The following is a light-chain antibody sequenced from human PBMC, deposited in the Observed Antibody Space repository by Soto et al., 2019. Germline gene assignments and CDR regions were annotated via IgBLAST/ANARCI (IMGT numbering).Light chain of an antibody. J-gene: IGKJ2*01. Sequence: SVWTQSTGSLSLSQGKRATLSCRASQSVSSRLAWYQHKPGQAPRLLISGASSRATGIPDRFSGSGSGTDFTLTISRLEPEDFALYYCQQYGGSPIPFG. CDR3: QQYGGSPIP. V-gene: IGKV3-20*01. CDR2: GAS. CDR1: QSVSSR.